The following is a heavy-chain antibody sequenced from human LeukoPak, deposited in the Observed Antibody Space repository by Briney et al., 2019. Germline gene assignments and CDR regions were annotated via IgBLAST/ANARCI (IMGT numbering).Heavy chain of an antibody. CDR1: GFIFSSYE. CDR2: ISSSGSTI. V-gene: IGHV3-48*03. CDR3: AELGITMIGGV. Sequence: GGSLRLSCTASGFIFSSYEMNWVRQAPGKGLEWVSYISSSGSTIYYADSVKGRFTISRDNAKNSLYLQMNSLRAEDTAVYYCAELGITMIGGVWGKGTTVTISS. D-gene: IGHD3-10*02. J-gene: IGHJ6*04.